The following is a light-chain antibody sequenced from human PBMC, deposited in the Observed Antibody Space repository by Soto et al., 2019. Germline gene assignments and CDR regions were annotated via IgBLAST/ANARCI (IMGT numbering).Light chain of an antibody. CDR3: SSYTSSSTLYV. J-gene: IGLJ1*01. Sequence: QSALTQPASVSGSPGQSITISCTGTSSDVGDYNYVSWYQPHPGKAPKLMIYDVSNRPSGVSNRFSGSKSGNTASLTISGLQAEDEADYYCSSYTSSSTLYVFGTGTKVTVL. CDR1: SSDVGDYNY. V-gene: IGLV2-14*01. CDR2: DVS.